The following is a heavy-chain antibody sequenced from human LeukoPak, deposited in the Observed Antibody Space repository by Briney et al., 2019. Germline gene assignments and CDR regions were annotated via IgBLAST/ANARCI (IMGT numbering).Heavy chain of an antibody. D-gene: IGHD3-10*01. CDR2: IYYSGST. V-gene: IGHV4-59*01. Sequence: SETLSLTCTVSGGSISSYYWSWIRQPPGKGLEWIGYIYYSGSTNYNPSLKSRVTISVDTSKNQFSLKLSSVTAADTAVYYCARVRRFGELLSAFDIWGQGTMVTVSS. CDR3: ARVRRFGELLSAFDI. J-gene: IGHJ3*02. CDR1: GGSISSYY.